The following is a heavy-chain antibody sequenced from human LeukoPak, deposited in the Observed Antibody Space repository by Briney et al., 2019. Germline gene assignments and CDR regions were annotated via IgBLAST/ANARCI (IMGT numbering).Heavy chain of an antibody. CDR2: ISSSSSYI. CDR1: GFTFSSYS. D-gene: IGHD6-19*01. Sequence: GGSLRLSCAASGFTFSSYSMNWVRQAPGKGLEWVSSISSSSSYIYYADSVKGRFTISRDNAKNSLYLQMNSLRAEDTAVYYCARDEDSSGWPSFDYWGRGTLVTVSS. J-gene: IGHJ4*02. CDR3: ARDEDSSGWPSFDY. V-gene: IGHV3-21*01.